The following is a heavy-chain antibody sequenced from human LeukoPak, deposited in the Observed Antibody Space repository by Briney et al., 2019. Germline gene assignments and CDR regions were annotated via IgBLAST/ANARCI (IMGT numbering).Heavy chain of an antibody. CDR3: ARTGSIVVVPTPLDY. Sequence: ASVKVSCKASGYTFTSYGISRVRQAPGQGLEWMGWISAYNGNTNYAQKLQGRVTMTTDTSTSTAYMELRSLRSDDTAVYYCARTGSIVVVPTPLDYWGQGTLVTVSS. CDR2: ISAYNGNT. J-gene: IGHJ4*02. V-gene: IGHV1-18*04. D-gene: IGHD2-2*01. CDR1: GYTFTSYG.